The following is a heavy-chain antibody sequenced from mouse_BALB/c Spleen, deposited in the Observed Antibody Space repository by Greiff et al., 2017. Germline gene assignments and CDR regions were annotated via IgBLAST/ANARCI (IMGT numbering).Heavy chain of an antibody. V-gene: IGHV2-4-1*01. CDR2: IWSGGST. J-gene: IGHJ4*01. Sequence: QVQLKESGPGLVQPSQSLSITCTVSGFSLTSYGVHWVRQSPGKGLEWLGVIWSGGSTDYNAAFISRLSISKDNSKSQVFLKMNSLQTDDTAMYYCAREFITTGAMDYWGQGTSVTVSS. CDR3: AREFITTGAMDY. D-gene: IGHD1-2*01. CDR1: GFSLTSYG.